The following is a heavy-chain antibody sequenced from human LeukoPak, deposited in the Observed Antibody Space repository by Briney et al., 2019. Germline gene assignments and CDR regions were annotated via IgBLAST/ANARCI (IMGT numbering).Heavy chain of an antibody. Sequence: GGSLRLSCEASGFTFSTYWIHWVRQAPGKGLLWVSRISSDGESTSYGDSVKGRFTISRGNAKNTVYLQMSSLRAEDTAVYYCTREGVSDFWTGYLDVWGKGTTVTDSS. V-gene: IGHV3-74*01. CDR2: ISSDGEST. D-gene: IGHD3/OR15-3a*01. J-gene: IGHJ6*04. CDR3: TREGVSDFWTGYLDV. CDR1: GFTFSTYW.